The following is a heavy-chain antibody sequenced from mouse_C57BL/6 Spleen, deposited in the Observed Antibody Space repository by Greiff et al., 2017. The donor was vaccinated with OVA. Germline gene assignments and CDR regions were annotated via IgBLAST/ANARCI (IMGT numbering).Heavy chain of an antibody. Sequence: EVKLMESGGGLVKPGGSLKLSCAASGFTFSSYAMSWVRQTPEKRLEWVATISDGGSYTYYPDNVKGRFTISRDNAKNNLYLQMSHLKSEDTAMYYCAREGDVYAMDYWGQGTSVTVSS. CDR3: AREGDVYAMDY. V-gene: IGHV5-4*01. J-gene: IGHJ4*01. CDR2: ISDGGSYT. CDR1: GFTFSSYA.